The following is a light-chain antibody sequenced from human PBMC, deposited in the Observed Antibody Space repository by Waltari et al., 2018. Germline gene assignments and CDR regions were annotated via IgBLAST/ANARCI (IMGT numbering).Light chain of an antibody. Sequence: SYELTQPPSVSVSPGQTARITCSGDALPKQYAYWYQQKSGQAPVLVIFEDSKRPSGIPERFSGSSSGTMATLTISGAQMEDEADYYCYSADSSGNHWVFGGGTKLTVL. CDR3: YSADSSGNHWV. V-gene: IGLV3-10*01. CDR2: EDS. J-gene: IGLJ3*02. CDR1: ALPKQY.